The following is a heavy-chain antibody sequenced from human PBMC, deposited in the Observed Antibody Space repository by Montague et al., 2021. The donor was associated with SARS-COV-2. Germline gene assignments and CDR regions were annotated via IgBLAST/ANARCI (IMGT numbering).Heavy chain of an antibody. CDR3: ARGRVTRAGFDY. CDR2: ISHSGSA. Sequence: SETLSLTCAVYGGSFSGYYWSWIRQPPGKGLEWIGEISHSGSANYNPSLNSRVTISLDTSNNQFSLRLTSVTTSDTAVYYCARGRVTRAGFDYWGQGIRVIVSS. V-gene: IGHV4-34*01. D-gene: IGHD2-21*02. J-gene: IGHJ4*02. CDR1: GGSFSGYY.